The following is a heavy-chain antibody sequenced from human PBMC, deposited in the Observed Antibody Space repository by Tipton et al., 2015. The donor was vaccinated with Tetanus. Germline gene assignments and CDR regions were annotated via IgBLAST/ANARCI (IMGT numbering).Heavy chain of an antibody. J-gene: IGHJ4*02. CDR3: ARDSRVLGPWFY. V-gene: IGHV4-59*12. D-gene: IGHD3-16*01. CDR1: GGSISSYY. Sequence: TLSLTCTVSGGSISSYYWSWIRQPPGKGLEWIGYIYFNGSTNYNPSLKSRVTISVDRSKNQFSLKLSSVTAADTAVYYCARDSRVLGPWFYWGQGTLVTVSS. CDR2: IYFNGST.